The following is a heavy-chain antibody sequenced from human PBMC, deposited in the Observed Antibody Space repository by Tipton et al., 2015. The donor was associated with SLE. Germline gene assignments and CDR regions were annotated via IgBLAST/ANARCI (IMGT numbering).Heavy chain of an antibody. D-gene: IGHD4-17*01. J-gene: IGHJ6*04. CDR2: ISSTSSYT. Sequence: SLRLSCVGPGFTLSVYCMNWVRQAPGKGLGWVSFISSTSSYTFYADSVKGRFTISRDNAKNSLFLQMNSLRAEDTAVYYCARDGRGDYPKGVMDVWGKGTTVTVSS. CDR1: GFTLSVYC. V-gene: IGHV3-21*01. CDR3: ARDGRGDYPKGVMDV.